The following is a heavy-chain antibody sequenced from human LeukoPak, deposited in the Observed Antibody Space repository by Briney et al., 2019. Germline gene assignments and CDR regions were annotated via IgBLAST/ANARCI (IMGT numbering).Heavy chain of an antibody. CDR2: INPNSGGT. CDR1: GYTFTGYY. J-gene: IGHJ6*03. Sequence: GESLKISCKGSGYTFTGYYMHWVRQAPGQGLEWMGWINPNSGGTNYAQKFQGRVTMTRDTSISTAYMELSRLRSDDTAVYYCARGDLWFRESNTRGGAMDVWGKGTTVTVSS. D-gene: IGHD3-10*01. CDR3: ARGDLWFRESNTRGGAMDV. V-gene: IGHV1-2*02.